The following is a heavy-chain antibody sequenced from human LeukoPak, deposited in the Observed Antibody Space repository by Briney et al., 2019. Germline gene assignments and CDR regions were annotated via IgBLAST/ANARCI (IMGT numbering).Heavy chain of an antibody. CDR3: ARVNINNWHSCDY. V-gene: IGHV4-4*02. Sequence: TSGTLSLTCAVSGGSISSNNWWGWVRQPPGKGLEWIGEIYHSGSPNYNPSLKSRVTISVDKSRNHFSLNLSSVTAAGTAVYYCARVNINNWHSCDYWGQGTLVTVSS. CDR2: IYHSGSP. D-gene: IGHD1-1*01. J-gene: IGHJ4*02. CDR1: GGSISSNNW.